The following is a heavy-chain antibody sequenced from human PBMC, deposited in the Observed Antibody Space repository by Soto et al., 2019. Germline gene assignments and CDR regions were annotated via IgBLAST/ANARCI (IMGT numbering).Heavy chain of an antibody. Sequence: PGGSLRLSCAASGFTFSSYAMHWVRQAPGKGLEWVAVISYDGSNKYYADSVKGRFTISRDTSTSTAYMELRSLRSDDTAVYYCARDMGIAAAYDAFDIWGQGTMVTVSS. CDR1: GFTFSSYA. J-gene: IGHJ3*02. CDR2: ISYDGSNK. V-gene: IGHV3-30-3*01. CDR3: ARDMGIAAAYDAFDI. D-gene: IGHD6-13*01.